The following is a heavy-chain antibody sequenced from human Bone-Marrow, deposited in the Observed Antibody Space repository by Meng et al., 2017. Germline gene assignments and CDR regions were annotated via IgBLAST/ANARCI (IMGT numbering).Heavy chain of an antibody. Sequence: LREPGPGLVKTAQSLSLTLSVSGGAINSACYHWSWIRQHPWQGLEWIGYIYYTENTYYNPSLKSPMTISLDKSKIQFSLKLNSVTVADTAVYYCARGRASCSSGGCSLGWFDPWGQGTLVTVSS. J-gene: IGHJ5*02. D-gene: IGHD2-15*01. CDR2: IYYTENT. V-gene: IGHV4-31*01. CDR3: ARGRASCSSGGCSLGWFDP. CDR1: GGAINSACYH.